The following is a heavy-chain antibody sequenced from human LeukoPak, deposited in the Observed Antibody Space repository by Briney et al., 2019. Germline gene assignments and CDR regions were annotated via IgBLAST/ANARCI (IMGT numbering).Heavy chain of an antibody. CDR3: ARGGFYCGDDCYVDY. V-gene: IGHV4-34*01. D-gene: IGHD2-21*02. CDR2: INRSGST. CDR1: GGSLSYYY. Sequence: PSETLSLTCAVYGGSLSYYYWSWIRQPPEKGLEWIGEINRSGSTNYNPSLKSRVSISVDTSKNQSSLKLSSVTAADTAVYYCARGGFYCGDDCYVDYWGQGTLVTVSS. J-gene: IGHJ4*02.